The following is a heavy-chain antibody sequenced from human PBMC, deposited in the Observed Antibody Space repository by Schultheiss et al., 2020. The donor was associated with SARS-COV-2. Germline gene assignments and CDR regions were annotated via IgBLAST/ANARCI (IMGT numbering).Heavy chain of an antibody. CDR1: GGSISSGGYY. V-gene: IGHV4-31*01. J-gene: IGHJ4*02. Sequence: SETLSLTCTVSGGSISSGGYYWSWIRQHPGKGLEWIGYIYYSGSTYYNPSLKSLVTISVDTSKNQFSLQLNSVTPEDTAVYYCARGYYDFWSGYQFDYWGQGTLVTVSS. CDR3: ARGYYDFWSGYQFDY. D-gene: IGHD3-3*01. CDR2: IYYSGST.